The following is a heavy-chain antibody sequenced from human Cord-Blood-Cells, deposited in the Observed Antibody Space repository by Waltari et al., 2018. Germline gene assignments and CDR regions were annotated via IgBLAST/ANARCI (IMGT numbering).Heavy chain of an antibody. J-gene: IGHJ6*02. CDR2: ISAYNGNT. Sequence: QVQLLQSGAELKKPGASVQVSCKASGYTFTPYGISWLRRAPGPGLEWMGWISAYNGNTNYAQKLQGRVTMTTDTSTSTAYMELRSLRSDDTAVYYCARDRTAARSYYYYYYGMDVWGQGTTVTVSS. D-gene: IGHD6-6*01. CDR3: ARDRTAARSYYYYYYGMDV. CDR1: GYTFTPYG. V-gene: IGHV1-18*01.